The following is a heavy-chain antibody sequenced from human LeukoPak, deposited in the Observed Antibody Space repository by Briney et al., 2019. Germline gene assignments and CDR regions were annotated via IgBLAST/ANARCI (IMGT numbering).Heavy chain of an antibody. Sequence: SETLSLTCTVSGGSISSSRYYWGWIRQPPGKGLEWIGSIYYSGSTYYNPSLKSRVIISVDTSKNQFSLKLSSVTAADTAVYYCARVRRILTGYAPFDYWGQGTLVTVSS. CDR1: GGSISSSRYY. V-gene: IGHV4-39*07. J-gene: IGHJ4*02. CDR3: ARVRRILTGYAPFDY. D-gene: IGHD3-9*01. CDR2: IYYSGST.